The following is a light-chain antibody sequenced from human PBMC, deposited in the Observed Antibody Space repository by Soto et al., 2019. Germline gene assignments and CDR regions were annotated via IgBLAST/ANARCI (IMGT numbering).Light chain of an antibody. CDR3: GTWDSSLSAGV. J-gene: IGLJ2*01. Sequence: QSVLTQPPSVSVAPGQKVTISCSGSSTNIGNNYVSWYQHLPGTAPKLLIYDNSERPSGIPDRFSGSKSGTSATLGITGLQTGDEADYYCGTWDSSLSAGVFGGGTKVTVL. V-gene: IGLV1-51*01. CDR2: DNS. CDR1: STNIGNNY.